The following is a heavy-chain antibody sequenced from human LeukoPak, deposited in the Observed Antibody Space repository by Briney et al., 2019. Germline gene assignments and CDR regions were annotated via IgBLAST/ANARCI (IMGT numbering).Heavy chain of an antibody. CDR2: TTTAGRYI. J-gene: IGHJ4*02. Sequence: GGSLRLSCVASGLTFSSYDMSWVRQAPGKGLEWVSSTTTAGRYIYYADSVRGRFTISRDNAKNSLYLQMNTLRAEDTAVYYCARSFDSSGYFQTYYFDYGGQGTLVTVSS. V-gene: IGHV3-21*01. CDR1: GLTFSSYD. D-gene: IGHD3-22*01. CDR3: ARSFDSSGYFQTYYFDY.